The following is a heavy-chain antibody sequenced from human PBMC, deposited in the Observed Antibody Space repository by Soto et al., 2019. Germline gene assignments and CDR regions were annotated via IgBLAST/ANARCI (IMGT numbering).Heavy chain of an antibody. Sequence: GESLKISCKVSGYNFAGYWIAWVRQMPGKGLELMGIIYPSDSDTRYRPSFQGQVTISADKSISSAYLQWSSLRASDTAMYYCARGGVSTRTFDYWGQGTPVPVSS. J-gene: IGHJ4*02. D-gene: IGHD3-3*01. CDR3: ARGGVSTRTFDY. V-gene: IGHV5-51*01. CDR1: GYNFAGYW. CDR2: IYPSDSDT.